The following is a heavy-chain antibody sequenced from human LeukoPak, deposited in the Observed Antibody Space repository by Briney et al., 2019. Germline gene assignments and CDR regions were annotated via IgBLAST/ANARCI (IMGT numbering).Heavy chain of an antibody. Sequence: ASVKVSCKASGGTFSSYAISWVRQAPGQGLEWMGGIIPIFGTANYAQKFQGRVTITADESTSTAYMELSSLRSEDTAVYYCARAYDFWSGSYQPGYYYYGMDVWGQGTTVTVSS. CDR2: IIPIFGTA. J-gene: IGHJ6*02. CDR3: ARAYDFWSGSYQPGYYYYGMDV. D-gene: IGHD3-3*01. CDR1: GGTFSSYA. V-gene: IGHV1-69*13.